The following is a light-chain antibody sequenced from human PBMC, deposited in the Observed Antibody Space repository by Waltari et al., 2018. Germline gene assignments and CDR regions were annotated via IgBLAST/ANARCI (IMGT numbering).Light chain of an antibody. J-gene: IGLJ3*02. CDR2: EDD. V-gene: IGLV3-22*01. CDR1: VLGATF. Sequence: SYELTQLPSVSVSPGQTARITCSGDVLGATFADWYRQAPGQAPVLVIYEDDKRYHGVPERFSGSTSGNTATLTISRVLTEDEADYYCFSGDEDILVFGGGTKLTVL. CDR3: FSGDEDILV.